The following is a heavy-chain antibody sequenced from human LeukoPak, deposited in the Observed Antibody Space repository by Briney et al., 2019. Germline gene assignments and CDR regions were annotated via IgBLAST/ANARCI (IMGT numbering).Heavy chain of an antibody. J-gene: IGHJ3*02. CDR3: ARRWMAASGAFDI. Sequence: GGSLRLSCAASGFTFSSYSMNWVRQAPGKGLEWVSSISSSSSYIYYADSVKGRFTISRDNAKNSLYLQMNSLGAGDTAVYYCARRWMAASGAFDIWGQGTMVTVSS. CDR2: ISSSSSYI. CDR1: GFTFSSYS. D-gene: IGHD5-12*01. V-gene: IGHV3-21*04.